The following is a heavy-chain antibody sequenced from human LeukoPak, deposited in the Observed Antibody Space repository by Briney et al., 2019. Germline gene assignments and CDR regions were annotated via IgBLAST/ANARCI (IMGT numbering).Heavy chain of an antibody. J-gene: IGHJ3*02. V-gene: IGHV3-33*01. CDR3: ARDRGYSLPPDI. CDR1: GFTFSSYG. CDR2: IWYDGSNK. D-gene: IGHD5-18*01. Sequence: GRSLRLSCAASGFTFSSYGMHWVRQAPGKGLEWVATIWYDGSNKYYADSVKGRFTMSRDNSKNTLYLQINSLRAEDTAVYYCARDRGYSLPPDIWGQGTMVTVSS.